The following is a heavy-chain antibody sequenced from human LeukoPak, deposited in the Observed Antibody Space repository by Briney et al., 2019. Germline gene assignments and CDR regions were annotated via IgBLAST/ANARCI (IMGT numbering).Heavy chain of an antibody. D-gene: IGHD5-12*01. CDR2: ISSRSSYI. Sequence: GGSLRLSCAASGFTLSSYDMNWVRQAPGKGLEWVSSISSRSSYIYSADSVKGRFTISRDNAKNSLYLEMNSLRGEDTAVYFCARDRETTGYDYWGQGTLVTVSS. J-gene: IGHJ4*02. CDR1: GFTLSSYD. CDR3: ARDRETTGYDY. V-gene: IGHV3-21*01.